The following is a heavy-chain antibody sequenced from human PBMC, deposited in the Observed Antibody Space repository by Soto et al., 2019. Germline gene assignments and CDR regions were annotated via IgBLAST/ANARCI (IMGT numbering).Heavy chain of an antibody. CDR2: ISGSGGST. V-gene: IGHV3-23*01. CDR1: GFTFSSYA. D-gene: IGHD3-22*01. CDR3: AKDPHTMIVVVTHDAFDI. Sequence: QPGGSLRLSCAASGFTFSSYAMSWVRQAPGKGLEWVSAISGSGGSTYYADSVKGRFTISRDNSKNTLYLQMNSLRAEDTAVYYCAKDPHTMIVVVTHDAFDIWGQGTMVTVSS. J-gene: IGHJ3*02.